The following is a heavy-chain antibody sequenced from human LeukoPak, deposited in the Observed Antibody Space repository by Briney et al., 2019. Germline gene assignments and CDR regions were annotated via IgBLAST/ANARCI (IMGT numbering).Heavy chain of an antibody. CDR3: ARGVHYYDSSGYYYKRLGYFDY. J-gene: IGHJ4*02. CDR2: IYSSGST. CDR1: GVSISSGSNY. Sequence: SETLSLTCRVSGVSISSGSNYWGWIRQPPGKTLEWIGSIYSSGSTYYNSSLKSRVIILIDTSKNQFSLKLSSVTAADTAVYYCARGVHYYDSSGYYYKRLGYFDYWGQGTLVTVSS. D-gene: IGHD3-22*01. V-gene: IGHV4-39*07.